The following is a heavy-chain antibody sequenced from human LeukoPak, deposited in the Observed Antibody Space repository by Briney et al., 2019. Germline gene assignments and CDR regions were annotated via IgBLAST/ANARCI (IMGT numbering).Heavy chain of an antibody. V-gene: IGHV3-11*01. D-gene: IGHD4-17*01. CDR3: PRGRPGEGMDV. J-gene: IGHJ6*02. Sequence: GGSLRLSCAASGFTFSDYYMSWIRQSPEKGLYLLSYISNSGRMIYDADSVKGRFSISRDNAKNSLYLQMSSLSAEDTAIYYCPRGRPGEGMDVWGQGTTVTVSS. CDR2: ISNSGRMI. CDR1: GFTFSDYY.